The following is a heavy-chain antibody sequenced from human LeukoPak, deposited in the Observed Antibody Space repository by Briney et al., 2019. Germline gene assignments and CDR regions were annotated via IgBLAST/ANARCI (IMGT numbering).Heavy chain of an antibody. CDR3: ARGLRFGESSIDY. V-gene: IGHV1-69*05. J-gene: IGHJ4*02. D-gene: IGHD3-10*01. CDR1: GGTFSSYA. Sequence: ASVKVSCKASGGTFSSYAISWVRQAPGQGLEWMGGIIPIFGTANYAQKLQGRVTMTTDTSTSTAYMELRSLRSDDTAVYYCARGLRFGESSIDYWGQGTLVTASS. CDR2: IIPIFGTA.